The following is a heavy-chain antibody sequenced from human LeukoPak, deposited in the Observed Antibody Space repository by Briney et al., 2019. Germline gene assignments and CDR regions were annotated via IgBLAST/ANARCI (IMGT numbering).Heavy chain of an antibody. CDR2: ISSSSSYI. CDR1: GFTFSSYS. V-gene: IGHV3-21*01. CDR3: ARAPLGCCSGGSCYDLDY. J-gene: IGHJ4*02. Sequence: PGGSLRLSCAASGFTFSSYSMNWVRQAPGKGLEWVSSISSSSSYIYYADSVKGRFTISRDNAKNSLYLQMNSLRAEDTAAYYCARAPLGCCSGGSCYDLDYWGQGTLVTVSS. D-gene: IGHD2-15*01.